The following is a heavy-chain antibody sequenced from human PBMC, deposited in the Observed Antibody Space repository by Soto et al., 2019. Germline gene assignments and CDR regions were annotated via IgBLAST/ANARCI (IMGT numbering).Heavy chain of an antibody. D-gene: IGHD2-21*01. Sequence: EVQLVESGGGLVQPAGSLRLSCTASGFTFSDYYMDWFRQAPGKGLEWVGRVRNKINSYTTEYAASVKGRFTVSRDDSRNSLYLQMNSLKTGDTAMYYCSRAGILTTPYYTDYWGLGTVVTVSS. J-gene: IGHJ4*02. CDR3: SRAGILTTPYYTDY. CDR2: VRNKINSYTT. V-gene: IGHV3-72*01. CDR1: GFTFSDYY.